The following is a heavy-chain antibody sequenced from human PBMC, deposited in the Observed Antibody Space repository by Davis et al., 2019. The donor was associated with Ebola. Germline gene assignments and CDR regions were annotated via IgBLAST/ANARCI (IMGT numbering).Heavy chain of an antibody. Sequence: SETLSLTCAVSGGSISSSNWWSWVRQPPGKGLEWIGEIYHSGSTNYNPSLKSRVTISVDKSKNQFSLKLSSVTAADTAVYYCASRQLWAKDDAFDIWGQGTMVTVS. J-gene: IGHJ3*02. CDR2: IYHSGST. CDR1: GGSISSSNW. D-gene: IGHD5-18*01. CDR3: ASRQLWAKDDAFDI. V-gene: IGHV4-4*02.